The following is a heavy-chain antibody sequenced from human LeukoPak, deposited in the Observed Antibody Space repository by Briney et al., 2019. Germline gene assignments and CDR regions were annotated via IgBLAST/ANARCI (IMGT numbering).Heavy chain of an antibody. J-gene: IGHJ5*02. CDR3: ARGRYCSSTSCYTRNRIGNWFDP. CDR2: IYPGDSDT. Sequence: GESLKISCKGSGYSFTSYWIGWVRQMPGKGLEWMGIIYPGDSDTRYSPSFQGQVTISADKSISTAYLQWSSLKASDTAMYYCARGRYCSSTSCYTRNRIGNWFDPWGQGTLVTVSS. CDR1: GYSFTSYW. V-gene: IGHV5-51*01. D-gene: IGHD2-2*02.